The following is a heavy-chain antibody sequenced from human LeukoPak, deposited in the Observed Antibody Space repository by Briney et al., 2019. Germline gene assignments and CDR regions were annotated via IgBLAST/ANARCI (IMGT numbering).Heavy chain of an antibody. CDR1: GYTFTSYY. CDR2: INPSGGST. Sequence: PGGSLRLSCAASGYTFTSYYMHWVRQAPGQGLEWMGIINPSGGSTSYAQKFQGRVTMTRDTSTSTVYMELSSLRSEDTAVYYCARDPVIQLYTAWGFDYWGQGTLVTVSS. J-gene: IGHJ4*02. D-gene: IGHD5-18*01. CDR3: ARDPVIQLYTAWGFDY. V-gene: IGHV1-46*01.